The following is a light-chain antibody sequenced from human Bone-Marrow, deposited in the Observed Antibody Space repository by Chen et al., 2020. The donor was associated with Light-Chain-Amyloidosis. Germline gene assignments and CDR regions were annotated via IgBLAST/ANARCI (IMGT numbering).Light chain of an antibody. CDR1: SSDVGGDNH. CDR2: EVT. Sequence: QSALTQPASVSGSPGQSITISCTGTSSDVGGDNHVSWYQQHPDKAPKLMIYEVTTRPSWVPDRFSGSKSDNTASLTISGLQTEDEADYFCSSYTITNTLVFGSGTRDTVL. J-gene: IGLJ1*01. V-gene: IGLV2-14*01. CDR3: SSYTITNTLV.